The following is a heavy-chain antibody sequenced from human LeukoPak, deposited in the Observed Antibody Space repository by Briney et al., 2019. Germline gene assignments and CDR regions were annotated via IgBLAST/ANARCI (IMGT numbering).Heavy chain of an antibody. V-gene: IGHV3-48*03. Sequence: GGSLRLSCAASGLTFSSYEMNWVRQAPGKGLEWVSYISSSGSTIYYADSVKGRFTISRDNAKNSLYLQMNSLRAEDTAVYYCARGGGGYYFDYWGQGTLVTVSS. CDR3: ARGGGGYYFDY. CDR2: ISSSGSTI. CDR1: GLTFSSYE. D-gene: IGHD3-16*01. J-gene: IGHJ4*02.